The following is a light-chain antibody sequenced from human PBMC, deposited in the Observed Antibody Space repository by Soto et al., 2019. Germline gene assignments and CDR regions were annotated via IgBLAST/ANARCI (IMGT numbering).Light chain of an antibody. V-gene: IGKV1-9*01. CDR3: QQLNSYPLDT. Sequence: IQLTQSPSSLSASVGDRVTITCRASQGISSYLAWYQQKPGKAPKLLIYAASTLQSGVPSRFSGSGSGTDFTRTISSLQPEDFATYYCQQLNSYPLDTFGQGTKLEIK. J-gene: IGKJ2*01. CDR2: AAS. CDR1: QGISSY.